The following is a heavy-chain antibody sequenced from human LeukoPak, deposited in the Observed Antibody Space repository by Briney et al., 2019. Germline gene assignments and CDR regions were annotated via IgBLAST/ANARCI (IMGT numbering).Heavy chain of an antibody. CDR1: GFTFDYHA. CDR2: ISGYGRST. J-gene: IGHJ4*02. D-gene: IGHD5-18*01. V-gene: IGHV3-43*02. Sequence: GGPLRLSCAASGFTFDYHAMHLGRQAPGKGLELVFLISGYGRSTFYAESVSGRFTISRDNSKNSLDLQMNSLRTEDAALYYCTSGTEIQLWSQDYWGQGTLVTVSS. CDR3: TSGTEIQLWSQDY.